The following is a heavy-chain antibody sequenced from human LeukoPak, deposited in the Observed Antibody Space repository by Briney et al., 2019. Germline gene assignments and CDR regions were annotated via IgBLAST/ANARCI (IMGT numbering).Heavy chain of an antibody. D-gene: IGHD7-27*01. Sequence: GASVKVSCKTSGYTFIDCFIHWVRQAPGQGLEWMGRINPNSGGTEYEQRFQGRVTMTRDTSISTAYMELIRLISDDTAVYYCARDLSSTPNWEFDYWGQGTLATVSS. J-gene: IGHJ4*02. V-gene: IGHV1-2*06. CDR2: INPNSGGT. CDR3: ARDLSSTPNWEFDY. CDR1: GYTFIDCF.